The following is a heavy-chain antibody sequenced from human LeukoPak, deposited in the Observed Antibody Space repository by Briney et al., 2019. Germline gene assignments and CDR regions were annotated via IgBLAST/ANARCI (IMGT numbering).Heavy chain of an antibody. V-gene: IGHV3-21*01. D-gene: IGHD6-6*01. CDR3: AREGSSIAARDFDY. J-gene: IGHJ4*02. CDR1: GFTFSSYS. CDR2: ISSSSSYI. Sequence: PGGSLRLSCAASGFTFSSYSMNWVRQAPGKGLEWVSSISSSSSYIYYADSVKGRFTISRDNAKNSLYLQMNSLRAEDTAVYYCAREGSSIAARDFDYWGQGTLVTVSS.